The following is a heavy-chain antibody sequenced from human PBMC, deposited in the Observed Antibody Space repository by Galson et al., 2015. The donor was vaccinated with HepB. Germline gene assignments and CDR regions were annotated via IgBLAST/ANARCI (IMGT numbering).Heavy chain of an antibody. Sequence: SLRLSCAASGFTFSRYGMHWVRQAPGKGLEWVAVISYDGSNKYYADSVKGRFTISRDNSKNTLYLQMNSLRAEDTAVYYCAKDLAETGYSSGWYTGTFDYWGQGTLVTVSS. V-gene: IGHV3-30*18. D-gene: IGHD6-19*01. CDR2: ISYDGSNK. CDR3: AKDLAETGYSSGWYTGTFDY. J-gene: IGHJ4*02. CDR1: GFTFSRYG.